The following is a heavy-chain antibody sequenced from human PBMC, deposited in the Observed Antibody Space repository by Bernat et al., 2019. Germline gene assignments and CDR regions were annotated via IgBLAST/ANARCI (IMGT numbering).Heavy chain of an antibody. J-gene: IGHJ4*02. CDR1: GYTLTELS. D-gene: IGHD3-10*01. CDR2: FDPEDGET. CDR3: ATGFVSGFRLWFGELKG. Sequence: QVQLVQSGAEVKKPGASVKVSCKVSGYTLTELSMHWVRQAPGKGLEWMGGFDPEDGETIYAQKFQGRVTRTEDTSTDTAYMELSSLRSEDTAVYSGATGFVSGFRLWFGELKGWGQGTLVTVSS. V-gene: IGHV1-24*01.